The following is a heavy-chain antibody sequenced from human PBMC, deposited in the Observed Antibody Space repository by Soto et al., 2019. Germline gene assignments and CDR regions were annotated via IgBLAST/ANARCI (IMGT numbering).Heavy chain of an antibody. Sequence: GGSLRLSCAASGFTFTRYSMNWVSQAPGKGLEWVSSISSTTNYIYYGDSMKGRFTISRDNAKNSLYLEMNSLRAEDTAVYYCARESEDLTSNFDYWGQGTLVTVSS. V-gene: IGHV3-21*06. CDR3: ARESEDLTSNFDY. CDR1: GFTFTRYS. J-gene: IGHJ4*02. CDR2: ISSTTNYI.